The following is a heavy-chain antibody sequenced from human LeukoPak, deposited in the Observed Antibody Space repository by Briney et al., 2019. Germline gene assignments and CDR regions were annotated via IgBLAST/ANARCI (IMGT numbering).Heavy chain of an antibody. V-gene: IGHV4-59*01. D-gene: IGHD1-7*01. CDR2: IYYSGST. CDR3: ARATGITGTTTAELNFDY. Sequence: SETLSLTCTVSGGSISIYYWSWIRQPPGKGLEWIGYIYYSGSTNYNPSLKSRVTISVDTSKNQFSLKLSSVTAADTAVYYCARATGITGTTTAELNFDYWGQGTLVTVSS. CDR1: GGSISIYY. J-gene: IGHJ4*02.